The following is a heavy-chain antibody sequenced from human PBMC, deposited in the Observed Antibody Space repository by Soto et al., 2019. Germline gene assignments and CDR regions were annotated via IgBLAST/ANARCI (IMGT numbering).Heavy chain of an antibody. J-gene: IGHJ4*02. CDR3: ATGRSDSRWYEENF. D-gene: IGHD6-19*01. CDR1: NDSIRSGTYY. Sequence: SETLSLTCTVSNDSIRSGTYYCAWIGQPPWRGLEWIGSLSYLGTTDYNPSLKSRVTISKDASKNQFSLKLSSVTAADTAVYYCATGRSDSRWYEENFWGQGTLCNVS. V-gene: IGHV4-39*01. CDR2: LSYLGTT.